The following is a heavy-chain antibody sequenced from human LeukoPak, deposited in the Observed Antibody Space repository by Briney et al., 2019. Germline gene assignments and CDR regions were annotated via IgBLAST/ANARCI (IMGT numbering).Heavy chain of an antibody. D-gene: IGHD3-22*01. J-gene: IGHJ1*01. Sequence: SETLSLTCSVSGDSVSRSDSYWDWLRQPPGKGLEWIGTIYYSGRTYYSPSLKGRVTMSVDPSNNQFSLNLRSVTAADTAVYYCARRRYYDGSGYLEWGQGTLLSVSS. CDR3: ARRRYYDGSGYLE. CDR1: GDSVSRSDSY. CDR2: IYYSGRT. V-gene: IGHV4-39*01.